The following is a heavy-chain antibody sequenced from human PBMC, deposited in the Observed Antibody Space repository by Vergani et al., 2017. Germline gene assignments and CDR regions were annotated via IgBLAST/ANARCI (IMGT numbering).Heavy chain of an antibody. CDR1: GGSLSSSSYY. J-gene: IGHJ5*02. Sequence: QLQLPESGPGLVKPSETLSLTCTVSGGSLSSSSYYWGWIRQPPGKGLEWIGSIYYSGSTYYNPSLKSRVTISVDTSKNQFSLKLSSVTAADTAVYYCARLSLVNWFDPWGQGTLVTVSS. CDR3: ARLSLVNWFDP. V-gene: IGHV4-39*01. CDR2: IYYSGST.